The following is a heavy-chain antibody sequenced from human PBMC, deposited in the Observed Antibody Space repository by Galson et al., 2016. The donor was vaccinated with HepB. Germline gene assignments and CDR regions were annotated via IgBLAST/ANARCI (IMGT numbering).Heavy chain of an antibody. Sequence: SLRLSCAASGFTFSSYGMHWVRQAPGKGLEWVAVIWHDGSIKFYADSVKGRFTISRDNSKNTLDLQMNSLRADDTAVYYCAREGVIYDSSGAMRDYYYGMDVWGQGTTVTVSS. J-gene: IGHJ6*02. V-gene: IGHV3-33*01. CDR2: IWHDGSIK. D-gene: IGHD3-22*01. CDR3: AREGVIYDSSGAMRDYYYGMDV. CDR1: GFTFSSYG.